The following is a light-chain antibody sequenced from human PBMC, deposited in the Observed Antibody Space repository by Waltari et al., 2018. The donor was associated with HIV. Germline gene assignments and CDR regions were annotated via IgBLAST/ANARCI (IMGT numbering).Light chain of an antibody. CDR3: AVWDDGLSGVV. CDR1: STNIGSSY. Sequence: QSVLTQSPSASGTPGQRVTIPCSGSSTNIGSSYVYWYQKVPGTAPKLLIYRNYQRPSGVPDRFSGSKSGTTASLAISGLRSEDEADYYCAVWDDGLSGVVFGGGTKLTVL. J-gene: IGLJ2*01. V-gene: IGLV1-47*01. CDR2: RNY.